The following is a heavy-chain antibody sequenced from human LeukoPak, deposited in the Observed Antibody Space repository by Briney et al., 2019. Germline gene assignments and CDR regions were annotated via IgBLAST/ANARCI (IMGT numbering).Heavy chain of an antibody. CDR1: GYTFTSYA. D-gene: IGHD6-13*01. CDR2: INTNTGNP. J-gene: IGHJ5*02. Sequence: ASVKVSCKASGYTFTSYAMNWVRQAPGQGLEWMGWINTNTGNPTYAQGFTGRFVFSLDTSVSTAYLQISSLKAEDTAVYYCASAYSSSWYIWFDPWGQGTLVTVSS. V-gene: IGHV7-4-1*02. CDR3: ASAYSSSWYIWFDP.